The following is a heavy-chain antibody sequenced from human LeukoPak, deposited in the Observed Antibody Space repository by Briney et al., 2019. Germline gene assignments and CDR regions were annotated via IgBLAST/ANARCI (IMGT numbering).Heavy chain of an antibody. CDR2: INPSGGST. CDR3: ARGSNWNDGSNYYYYMDV. D-gene: IGHD1-1*01. Sequence: ASVKVSCKASGYTFTSYYMHWVRQAPGQGLEWMGIINPSGGSTSYAQKFQGRVTMTRDTSTSTAYMELRSLRSDDTAVYYCARGSNWNDGSNYYYYMDVWGKGTTVTISS. J-gene: IGHJ6*03. V-gene: IGHV1-46*01. CDR1: GYTFTSYY.